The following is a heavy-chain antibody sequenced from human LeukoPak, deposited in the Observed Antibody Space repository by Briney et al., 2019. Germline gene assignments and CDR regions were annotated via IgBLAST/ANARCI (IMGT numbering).Heavy chain of an antibody. Sequence: PSETLSLTCTVSGGSISSGSYYWSWIRQPAGKGLEWIGRIYTSGSTNYNPSLKSRVTISVDTSKNQFSLKLSSVTAADTAVYYCARDFAPTDYFDYWGQGTLVTVSS. J-gene: IGHJ4*02. CDR3: ARDFAPTDYFDY. CDR2: IYTSGST. CDR1: GGSISSGSYY. V-gene: IGHV4-61*02.